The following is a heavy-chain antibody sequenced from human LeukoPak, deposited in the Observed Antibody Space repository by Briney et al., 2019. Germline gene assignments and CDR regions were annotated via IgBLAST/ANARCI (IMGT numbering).Heavy chain of an antibody. Sequence: TPGGSLRLSCAASGFTFSDYSINWVRQAPGKGLEWVSSIGGIGTYIYYADSVKGRFTISRDNAKNSLYLQMNSLRAEDTAVYYCARDSNYDILTGYYSYYFDYWGQGTLVTVSS. CDR2: IGGIGTYI. D-gene: IGHD3-9*01. CDR3: ARDSNYDILTGYYSYYFDY. J-gene: IGHJ4*02. V-gene: IGHV3-21*01. CDR1: GFTFSDYS.